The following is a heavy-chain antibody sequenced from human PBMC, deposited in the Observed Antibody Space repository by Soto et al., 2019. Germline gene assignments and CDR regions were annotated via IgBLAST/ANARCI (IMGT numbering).Heavy chain of an antibody. J-gene: IGHJ4*02. CDR2: ISSSSSYI. CDR3: ARVRGSELWSHESGY. D-gene: IGHD5-18*01. CDR1: GFTFSSYS. V-gene: IGHV3-21*01. Sequence: PGGSLRLSCAASGFTFSSYSMNWVRQAPGKGLEWVSSISSSSSYIYYADSVKGRFTISRDNAKNSLYLQMNSLRAEDTAVYYCARVRGSELWSHESGYWGQGTLVTVSS.